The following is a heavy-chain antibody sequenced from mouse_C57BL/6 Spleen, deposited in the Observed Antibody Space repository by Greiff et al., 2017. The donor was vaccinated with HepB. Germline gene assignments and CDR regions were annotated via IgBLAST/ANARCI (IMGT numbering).Heavy chain of an antibody. D-gene: IGHD1-3*01. J-gene: IGHJ3*01. Sequence: EVQGVESGPELVKPGASVKISCKASGYSFTGYYMNWVKQSPEKSLEWIGEINPSTGGTTYNQKFKAKATLTVDKSSSTAYMQLKSLTSEDSAVYYCARNNFSWFAYWGQGTLVTVSA. CDR2: INPSTGGT. CDR3: ARNNFSWFAY. V-gene: IGHV1-42*01. CDR1: GYSFTGYY.